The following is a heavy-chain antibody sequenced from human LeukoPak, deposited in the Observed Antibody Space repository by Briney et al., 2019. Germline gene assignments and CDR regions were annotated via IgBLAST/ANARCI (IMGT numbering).Heavy chain of an antibody. V-gene: IGHV3-33*06. CDR3: AKVTDSSGYYPSDY. Sequence: GGSLRLSCAASGFTFSSYAMHWVRQAPGKGLEWVAVIWYDGSNKYYADSVKGRSTISRDNSKNAVYLQMNSLTAEDTAVYYCAKVTDSSGYYPSDYWGQGTLVTVSS. J-gene: IGHJ4*02. CDR1: GFTFSSYA. D-gene: IGHD3-22*01. CDR2: IWYDGSNK.